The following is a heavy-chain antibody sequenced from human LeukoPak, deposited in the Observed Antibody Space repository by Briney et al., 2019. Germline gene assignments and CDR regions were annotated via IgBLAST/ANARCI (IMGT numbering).Heavy chain of an antibody. CDR3: ATDSTRYDSSGYYYYYYGMDV. CDR2: IYPGDSDT. D-gene: IGHD3-22*01. V-gene: IGHV5-51*01. J-gene: IGHJ6*02. Sequence: GESLKISCQGSGYSFTSYWIGWVRQMPGKGLEWMGIIYPGDSDTRYSPSFQGQVTISADKSISTAYLQWSSLKASDTAMYYCATDSTRYDSSGYYYYYYGMDVWGQGTTVTVSS. CDR1: GYSFTSYW.